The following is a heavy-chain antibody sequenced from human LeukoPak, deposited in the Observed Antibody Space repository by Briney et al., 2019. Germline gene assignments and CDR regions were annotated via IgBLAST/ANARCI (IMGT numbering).Heavy chain of an antibody. D-gene: IGHD6-19*01. Sequence: GGSLRLSCAASGFTFSSYAMNWVRHAPGKGLEGVSVISGSGGNIYYADSVKGRFTISRDNSKNTLYLQINNLRADDTAVYYCATGNSGWYAPIDYWRHGTLVTVSS. V-gene: IGHV3-23*01. CDR3: ATGNSGWYAPIDY. J-gene: IGHJ4*01. CDR2: ISGSGGNI. CDR1: GFTFSSYA.